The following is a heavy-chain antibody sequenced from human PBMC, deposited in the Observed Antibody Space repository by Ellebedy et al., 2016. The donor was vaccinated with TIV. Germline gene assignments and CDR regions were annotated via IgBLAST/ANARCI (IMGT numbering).Heavy chain of an antibody. CDR3: AKDEGGTGGTTYDSSGYYYVGSRRPLDY. CDR2: ISGSGGST. Sequence: GESLKISXAASGFTFSSYAMSWVRQAPGKGLEWVSAISGSGGSTYYADSVKGRFTISRDNSKNTLYLQMNSLSAEDTAVSYCAKDEGGTGGTTYDSSGYYYVGSRRPLDYWGQGTLVTVSS. D-gene: IGHD3-22*01. V-gene: IGHV3-23*01. J-gene: IGHJ4*02. CDR1: GFTFSSYA.